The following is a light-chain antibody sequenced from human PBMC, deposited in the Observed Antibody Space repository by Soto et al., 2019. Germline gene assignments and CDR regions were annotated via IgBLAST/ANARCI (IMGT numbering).Light chain of an antibody. J-gene: IGLJ3*02. CDR2: DND. CDR3: EAWDSSLSAGV. CDR1: SGDIGSYNR. V-gene: IGLV1-51*01. Sequence: QSVLTQPASVSGSPGQSITISCTGTSGDIGSYNRVSWYQHLPGTAPKLLIYDNDKRPSGIPDRFSASKSGTSATLGITGLQTGDEADYYCEAWDSSLSAGVFGGGTKVTVL.